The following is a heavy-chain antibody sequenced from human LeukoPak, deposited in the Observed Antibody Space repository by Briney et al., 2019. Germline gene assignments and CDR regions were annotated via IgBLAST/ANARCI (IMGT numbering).Heavy chain of an antibody. CDR2: IYTSGRT. D-gene: IGHD2-2*01. CDR3: ARQKCTSASCLTKNAFDI. J-gene: IGHJ3*02. V-gene: IGHV4-4*09. Sequence: SETLSLTCTVPGSISGYYWSWIRQPPGKGLEWIGYIYTSGRTNYNPSLESRVTISVDTSKNQFSLDLSSVTAADTAVYYCARQKCTSASCLTKNAFDIWGQGTMVTVSS. CDR1: GSISGYY.